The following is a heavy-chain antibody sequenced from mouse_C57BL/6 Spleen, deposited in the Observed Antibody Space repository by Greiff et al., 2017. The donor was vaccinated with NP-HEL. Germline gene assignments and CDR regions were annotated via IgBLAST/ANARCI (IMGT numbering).Heavy chain of an antibody. J-gene: IGHJ3*01. CDR2: INPSNGGT. D-gene: IGHD1-1*02. V-gene: IGHV1-53*01. CDR1: GYTFTSYW. CDR3: ARSDCGSYRWFAY. Sequence: QVQLQQPGPELVKPGASVKLSCKASGYTFTSYWMHWVKQRPGQGLEWIGNINPSNGGTNYNEKFKSKATLTVDKSSSTAYMQLSSLTSEDSAVYYCARSDCGSYRWFAYWGQGTLVTVSA.